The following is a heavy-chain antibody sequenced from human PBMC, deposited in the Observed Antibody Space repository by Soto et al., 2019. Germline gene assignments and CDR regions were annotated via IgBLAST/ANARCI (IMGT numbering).Heavy chain of an antibody. Sequence: GGSLRLSCAASGFTFSSYGMHWVRQAPGKGLEWVAVISYDGSNKYYADSVKGRFTISRDNSKNTLYLQMNSLRAEDTAVYYCAKACFRLAAAGPFDYWGQGTLVTVSS. CDR1: GFTFSSYG. D-gene: IGHD6-13*01. V-gene: IGHV3-30*18. CDR2: ISYDGSNK. CDR3: AKACFRLAAAGPFDY. J-gene: IGHJ4*02.